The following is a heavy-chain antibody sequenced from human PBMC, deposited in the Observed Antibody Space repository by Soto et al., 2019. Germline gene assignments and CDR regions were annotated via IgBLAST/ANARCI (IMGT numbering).Heavy chain of an antibody. J-gene: IGHJ3*02. V-gene: IGHV3-23*01. CDR2: ISGSGGST. D-gene: IGHD3-22*01. CDR3: ANALGYYDSSGYSYDAFDI. CDR1: GFTFSSYA. Sequence: GGSLRLSCAASGFTFSSYAMSWVRQAPGKGLEWVSAISGSGGSTYYADSVKGQFTISRDNSKNTLYLQMNSLRAEDTAVYYCANALGYYDSSGYSYDAFDIWGQGTMVTVSS.